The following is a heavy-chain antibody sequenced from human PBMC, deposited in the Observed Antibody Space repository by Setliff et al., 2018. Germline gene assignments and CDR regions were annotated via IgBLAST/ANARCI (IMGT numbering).Heavy chain of an antibody. D-gene: IGHD5-12*01. V-gene: IGHV4-34*01. CDR3: ARTGTYRYFDH. CDR1: GGTFSGYY. Sequence: SETLSLTCAAYGGTFSGYYWSWIRQPPGKGLEWIGEINHSGSTNYNPSLKSRVTISVDTSKNQFSLKLNSVTAADTAVYYCARTGTYRYFDHGGQGTLVTVSS. CDR2: INHSGST. J-gene: IGHJ4*02.